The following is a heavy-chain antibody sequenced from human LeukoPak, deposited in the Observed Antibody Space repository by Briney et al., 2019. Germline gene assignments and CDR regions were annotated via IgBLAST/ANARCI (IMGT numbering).Heavy chain of an antibody. Sequence: PSETLSLTCTVPGGSISSSSYYWGWIRQPPGKGLEWIGYIYYSGSTNYNPSLKSRVTISVDTSKNQFSLKLSSVTAADTAVYYCAREMATITGRDAFDIWGQGTMVAVSS. D-gene: IGHD5-24*01. CDR2: IYYSGST. J-gene: IGHJ3*02. V-gene: IGHV4-61*01. CDR1: GGSISSSSYY. CDR3: AREMATITGRDAFDI.